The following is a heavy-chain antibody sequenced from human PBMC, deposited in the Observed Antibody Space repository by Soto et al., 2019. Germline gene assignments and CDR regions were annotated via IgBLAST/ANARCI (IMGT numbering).Heavy chain of an antibody. J-gene: IGHJ4*02. CDR3: ARAGGNYDTTGYPLDY. CDR1: GYTFTSYG. D-gene: IGHD3-22*01. V-gene: IGHV1-18*04. CDR2: ISAYNGNT. Sequence: ASVKVSCKASGYTFTSYGISWVRQAPGQGLEWMGWISAYNGNTNYAQKLQGRVTMTTDTSTSTAYMELRSLRSDDTAVYYCARAGGNYDTTGYPLDYWGQGTLVTVSS.